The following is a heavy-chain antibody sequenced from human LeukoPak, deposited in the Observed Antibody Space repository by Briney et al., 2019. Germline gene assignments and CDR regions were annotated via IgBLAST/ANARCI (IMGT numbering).Heavy chain of an antibody. V-gene: IGHV3-64*01. D-gene: IGHD2-15*01. CDR1: GFTFSSDA. CDR2: ISSNGGST. Sequence: PGGSLRLSCAASGFTFSSDAMHWGRQAPGKGLEYVSAISSNGGSTYYANSVEGRFTISRDNSKNTLYLQMGSLRAEDMAVYYCARAGLSLVAALGQPHNWFDPWGQGTLVTVSS. J-gene: IGHJ5*02. CDR3: ARAGLSLVAALGQPHNWFDP.